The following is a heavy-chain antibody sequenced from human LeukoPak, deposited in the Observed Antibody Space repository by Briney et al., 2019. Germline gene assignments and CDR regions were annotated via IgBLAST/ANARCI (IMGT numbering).Heavy chain of an antibody. CDR2: INHSGST. V-gene: IGHV4-34*01. Sequence: GSLRLSCAASGFTVSSNYMSWVRQPPGKGLEWIGEINHSGSTNYNPSLKSRVTISVDTSKNQFSLKLSSVTAADTAVYYCARTIRGRMGSRVFDYWGQGTLVTVSS. J-gene: IGHJ4*02. CDR1: GFTVSSNY. D-gene: IGHD3-10*01. CDR3: ARTIRGRMGSRVFDY.